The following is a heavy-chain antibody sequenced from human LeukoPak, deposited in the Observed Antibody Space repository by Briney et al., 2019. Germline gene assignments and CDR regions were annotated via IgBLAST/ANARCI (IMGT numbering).Heavy chain of an antibody. V-gene: IGHV3-74*01. D-gene: IGHD2-15*01. CDR1: GFTFRNDW. Sequence: GGSLRLSCAASGFTFRNDWMHWVRQAPGKGLVWVSLTNSDGSNTIYADSVKGRFTVSRDNAKSTLYLQMNSLRAEDTAVYYGARDLGYSLDYWGQGTLSPSPQ. CDR2: TNSDGSNT. J-gene: IGHJ4*02. CDR3: ARDLGYSLDY.